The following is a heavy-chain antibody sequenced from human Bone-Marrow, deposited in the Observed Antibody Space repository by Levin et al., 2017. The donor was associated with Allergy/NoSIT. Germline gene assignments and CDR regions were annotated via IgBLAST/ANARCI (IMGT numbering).Heavy chain of an antibody. CDR3: ARSAGYSSGWFRN. D-gene: IGHD6-19*01. Sequence: SETLSLTCNVSGASVTSSSHYWSWIRQPPGKGLEWIGYIDYNGSTKYSPSLRSRVTISADTSKNQFSLNVHSVTAADTAFYYCARSAGYSSGWFRNWGQGTLVTVSS. J-gene: IGHJ4*02. V-gene: IGHV4-61*01. CDR1: GASVTSSSHY. CDR2: IDYNGST.